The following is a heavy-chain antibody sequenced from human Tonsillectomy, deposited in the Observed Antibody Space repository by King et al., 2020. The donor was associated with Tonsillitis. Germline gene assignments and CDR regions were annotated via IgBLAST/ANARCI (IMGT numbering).Heavy chain of an antibody. J-gene: IGHJ4*02. D-gene: IGHD6-13*01. V-gene: IGHV3-53*04. Sequence: VQLVESGGGLVQPGGSLRLSCAASGFTVSSYYMSWVRQAPGKGLEWVSVIYSGGSTYYADSVKGRFTISRHNSKNTLYLQVNILRAEDTAVYYCARVASSSWYVDYWGQGTLVTVSS. CDR3: ARVASSSWYVDY. CDR1: GFTVSSYY. CDR2: IYSGGST.